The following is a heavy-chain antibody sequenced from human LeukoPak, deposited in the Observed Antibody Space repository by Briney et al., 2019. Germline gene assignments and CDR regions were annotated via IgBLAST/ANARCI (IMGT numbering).Heavy chain of an antibody. CDR3: ARGGAAAAGTETDFDY. Sequence: PGGSLRLSCAASGFTFSSYAMHWVRQAPGKGLVWVAVISYDGSNKYYADSVKGRFTISRDNSKNTLYLQMNSLRAEDTAVYYCARGGAAAAGTETDFDYWGQGTLVTVSS. CDR2: ISYDGSNK. V-gene: IGHV3-30-3*01. J-gene: IGHJ4*02. CDR1: GFTFSSYA. D-gene: IGHD6-13*01.